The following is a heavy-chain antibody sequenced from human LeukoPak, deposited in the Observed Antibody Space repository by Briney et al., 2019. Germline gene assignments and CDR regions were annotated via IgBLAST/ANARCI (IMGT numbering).Heavy chain of an antibody. V-gene: IGHV4-39*07. D-gene: IGHD3-3*01. CDR1: GGSISSSSYY. CDR3: ARVAAELRFLEWLPYNWFDP. J-gene: IGHJ5*02. Sequence: SETLSLTCTVSGGSISSSSYYWGWIRQPPGKGLEWIGSIYYSGSTYYNPSLKSRVTISVDTSKNQFSLKLSSVTAADTAVYYCARVAAELRFLEWLPYNWFDPWGQGTLVTVSS. CDR2: IYYSGST.